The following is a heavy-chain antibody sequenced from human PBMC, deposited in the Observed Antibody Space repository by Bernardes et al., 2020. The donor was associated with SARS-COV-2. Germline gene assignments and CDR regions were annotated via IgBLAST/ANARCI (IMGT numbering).Heavy chain of an antibody. D-gene: IGHD2-2*01. CDR1: GFTFGSHQ. CDR2: IARGSGFT. Sequence: GGSLRLSCAGSGFTFGSHQMTWVRQPPGKGPEWIASIARGSGFTFYSDSVRGRFTVSRDNPKSSLYLQMDNLGPEDTALYYCARAKESCNSNSCPFDLWGQGALVTVSS. J-gene: IGHJ5*02. V-gene: IGHV3-21*06. CDR3: ARAKESCNSNSCPFDL.